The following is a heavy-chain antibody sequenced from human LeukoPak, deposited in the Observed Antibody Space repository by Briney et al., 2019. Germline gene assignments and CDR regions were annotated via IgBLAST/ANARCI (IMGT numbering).Heavy chain of an antibody. V-gene: IGHV1-2*02. CDR1: GYTFTGYY. D-gene: IGHD6-6*01. J-gene: IGHJ4*02. CDR2: INPNSGGT. Sequence: GASVKVSCKASGYTFTGYYMHWVRQAPGQGLEWMGWINPNSGGTNYAQKFQGRVTMTRDTSISTAYMELSRLRSDDTVVYYCLLCRSSSSYFDYWGQGTLVTVSS. CDR3: LLCRSSSSYFDY.